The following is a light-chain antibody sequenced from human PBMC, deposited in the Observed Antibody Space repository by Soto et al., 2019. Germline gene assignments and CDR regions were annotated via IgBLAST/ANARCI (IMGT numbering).Light chain of an antibody. CDR2: KAS. CDR1: QSINTW. Sequence: DIQMTQSPSTLSASVGDRVTITCRPSQSINTWLAWYQKKPGKAPKLLIQKASSLESGVPSRFSGSGSGTEFTLTITSLQPDDSATYYCQQCHNFFPTFGQGTKLEIK. V-gene: IGKV1-5*03. CDR3: QQCHNFFPT. J-gene: IGKJ2*01.